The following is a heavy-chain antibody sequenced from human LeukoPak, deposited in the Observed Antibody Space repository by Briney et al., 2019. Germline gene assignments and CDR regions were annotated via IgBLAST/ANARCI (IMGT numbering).Heavy chain of an antibody. CDR3: AREADYYDSSGYYLYYYYMDV. CDR1: GFTFDDYG. V-gene: IGHV3-20*04. J-gene: IGHJ6*03. D-gene: IGHD3-22*01. CDR2: INWNGGST. Sequence: GGSLGPPCEPSGFTFDDYGMTWVRQAPGRGLEWVSGINWNGGSTGFADSVKGRFTSSRDKAKNSLYLQMNSLRAEDTALYYCAREADYYDSSGYYLYYYYMDVWGKGTTVTVSS.